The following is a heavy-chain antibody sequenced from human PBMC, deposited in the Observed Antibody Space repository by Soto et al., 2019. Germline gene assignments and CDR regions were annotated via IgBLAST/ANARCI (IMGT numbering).Heavy chain of an antibody. Sequence: GGSLRLSCAASGFTFSSYAMSWVRQAPGKGLEWVSAISGRGGSTYYADSVKGWLTISRDNSKNTLYLQMNSLRAEDTAVYYCAKDLSHAVLSGWYWDYWGQGTLVTVSS. CDR2: ISGRGGST. CDR1: GFTFSSYA. J-gene: IGHJ4*02. V-gene: IGHV3-23*01. CDR3: AKDLSHAVLSGWYWDY. D-gene: IGHD6-19*01.